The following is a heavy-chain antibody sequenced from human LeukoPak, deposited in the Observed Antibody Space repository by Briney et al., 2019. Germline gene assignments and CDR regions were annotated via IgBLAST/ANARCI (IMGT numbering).Heavy chain of an antibody. V-gene: IGHV4-39*01. CDR3: ASPYGSGKVDY. D-gene: IGHD3-10*01. Sequence: SETLSLTCTVSGGSISSSSYYRGWIRQPPGKGLEWIGSIYYSGSTYYNPSLKSRVTISVDTSKNRFSLKLSSVTAADTAVYYCASPYGSGKVDYWGQGTLVTVSS. CDR2: IYYSGST. J-gene: IGHJ4*02. CDR1: GGSISSSSYY.